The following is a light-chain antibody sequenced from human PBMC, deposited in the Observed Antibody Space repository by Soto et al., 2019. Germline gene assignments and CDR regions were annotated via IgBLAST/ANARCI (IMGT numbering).Light chain of an antibody. CDR1: SSDVGAYEY. Sequence: QSVLTQPPSASGSPGQSVTISCTGTSSDVGAYEYVSWYQQHPGKAPKLMIYEVSKRPSGVPDRFSGSKSGNTASLTVSGLQADDEADYYCSSYVGSNNYVFGTGTKVTDL. V-gene: IGLV2-8*01. J-gene: IGLJ1*01. CDR2: EVS. CDR3: SSYVGSNNYV.